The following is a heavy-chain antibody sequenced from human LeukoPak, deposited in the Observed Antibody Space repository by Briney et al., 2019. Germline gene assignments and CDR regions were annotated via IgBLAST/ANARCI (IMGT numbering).Heavy chain of an antibody. Sequence: HSGGSLRLSCAASGFTFSSYATHWARQAPGKGLEWVAVISYDGSNKYYADSVKGRFTISRDNSKNTLYLQMNSLRAEDTAVYYCARDLGPGGYDDHYYGMDVWGQGTTVTVSS. D-gene: IGHD5-12*01. CDR2: ISYDGSNK. CDR1: GFTFSSYA. J-gene: IGHJ6*02. V-gene: IGHV3-30*04. CDR3: ARDLGPGGYDDHYYGMDV.